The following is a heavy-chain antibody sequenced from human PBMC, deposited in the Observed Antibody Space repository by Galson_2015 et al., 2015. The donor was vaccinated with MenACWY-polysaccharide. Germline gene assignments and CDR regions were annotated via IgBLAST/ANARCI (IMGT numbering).Heavy chain of an antibody. Sequence: ETLYLTCAVSDYSIRSGYFWGWIRQPPGKGLEWIASIFHSGTTYYNPSLKSRVTISVDTSKNQFSLKLSYVTAADTAVYYCARVEKYSGSFYILYWGQGTLVTVSS. J-gene: IGHJ4*02. CDR3: ARVEKYSGSFYILY. CDR1: DYSIRSGYF. CDR2: IFHSGTT. V-gene: IGHV4-38-2*01. D-gene: IGHD1-26*01.